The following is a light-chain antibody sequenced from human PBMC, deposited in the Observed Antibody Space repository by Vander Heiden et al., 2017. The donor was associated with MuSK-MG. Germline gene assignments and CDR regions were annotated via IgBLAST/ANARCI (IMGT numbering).Light chain of an antibody. CDR2: DAS. Sequence: DIQMTQSPSSLSASVRDRVTITCQASQDISNYLNWYQQKPGKSPKLLIYDASNLETGVPSRFSRSGSGTDFTFTISSLQPEDIATYYCQQYDNLPPGVTFGPGTKVDIQ. J-gene: IGKJ3*01. V-gene: IGKV1-33*01. CDR1: QDISNY. CDR3: QQYDNLPPGVT.